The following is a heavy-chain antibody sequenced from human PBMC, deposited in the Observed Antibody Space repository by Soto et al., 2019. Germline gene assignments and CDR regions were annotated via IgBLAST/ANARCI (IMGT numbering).Heavy chain of an antibody. CDR1: GFTFSTYW. D-gene: IGHD3-22*01. Sequence: GGSLRLSCAASGFTFSTYWMSWVRQGPGKGLEWVANIKEDGSEKYYVDSVEGRFTISRDNPKNSLYLQMTSLRAEDTALYYCARGWGYFDSSGFPYLYAMDVWGQGTTVTVSS. CDR2: IKEDGSEK. CDR3: ARGWGYFDSSGFPYLYAMDV. V-gene: IGHV3-7*01. J-gene: IGHJ6*02.